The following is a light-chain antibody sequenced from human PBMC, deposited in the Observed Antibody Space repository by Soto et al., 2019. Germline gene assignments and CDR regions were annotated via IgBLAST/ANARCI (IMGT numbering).Light chain of an antibody. J-gene: IGKJ5*01. CDR3: QQFRSFPIT. CDR1: QSISSY. V-gene: IGKV1-39*01. Sequence: DIPVTQSPSSLSASVGDRVTITCRASQSISSYLNWYQQKPGKAPKLLIYAASSLQSGVPSRFSASGSGTDFTLTISSLQPEDFATYYCQQFRSFPITFGQGTRLEI. CDR2: AAS.